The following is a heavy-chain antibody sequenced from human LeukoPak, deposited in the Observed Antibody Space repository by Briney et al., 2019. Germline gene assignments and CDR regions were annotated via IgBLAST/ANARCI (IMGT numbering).Heavy chain of an antibody. D-gene: IGHD3-10*01. CDR3: ARAPNSHGSGSYGYMDV. J-gene: IGHJ6*03. CDR2: INHSGST. CDR1: GGSFSGYY. Sequence: SETLSLTCAVYGGSFSGYYWSWIRQPPGKGLEWIGEINHSGSTNYNPSLKSRVTISVDTSKNQFSLKLSSVTAADAAVYYCARAPNSHGSGSYGYMDVWGKGTTVTVSS. V-gene: IGHV4-34*01.